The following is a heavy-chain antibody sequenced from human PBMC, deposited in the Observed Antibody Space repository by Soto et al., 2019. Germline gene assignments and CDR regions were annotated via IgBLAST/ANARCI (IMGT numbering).Heavy chain of an antibody. V-gene: IGHV1-18*01. CDR3: ARDVLIVVAYYYYYGMDV. Sequence: ASVKVSCKASGYTFTSYGISWVRQAPGQGLEWMGWISAYNGNTNYAQKLQGRVTMTTDTSTSTAYMELRSLRSDDTAVYYCARDVLIVVAYYYYYGMDVWGQGTTVTVSS. J-gene: IGHJ6*02. CDR2: ISAYNGNT. D-gene: IGHD3-22*01. CDR1: GYTFTSYG.